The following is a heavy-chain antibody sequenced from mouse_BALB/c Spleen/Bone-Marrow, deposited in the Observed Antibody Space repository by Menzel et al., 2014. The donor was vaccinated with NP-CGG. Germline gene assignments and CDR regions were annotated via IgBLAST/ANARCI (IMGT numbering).Heavy chain of an antibody. CDR3: ASYYYGRYFDV. D-gene: IGHD1-1*01. J-gene: IGHJ1*01. Sequence: VQLKESGAELVKPGASVKLSCTASGFNIKDTYMHWVKQRPEQGLEWIGRIDPASGNTKYDPKFQGKATITADTSSNTAYLQLSSLTSEDTAVYYCASYYYGRYFDVRGAGTTVTVSS. CDR2: IDPASGNT. CDR1: GFNIKDTY. V-gene: IGHV14-3*02.